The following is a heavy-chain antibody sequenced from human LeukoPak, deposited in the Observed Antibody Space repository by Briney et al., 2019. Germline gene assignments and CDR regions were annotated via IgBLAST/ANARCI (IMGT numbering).Heavy chain of an antibody. V-gene: IGHV3-21*01. Sequence: GGSLRLSCAASGFTFSSYSMNWLRQAPGKGLEWVSSISSNSRYTYYADPVKGRFTISRANAKTSLYLHMNRLRDPAPAYYSSARVAEAAAFHYWGRGALVTVAS. D-gene: IGHD6-13*01. CDR2: ISSNSRYT. J-gene: IGHJ4*02. CDR1: GFTFSSYS. CDR3: ARVAEAAAFHY.